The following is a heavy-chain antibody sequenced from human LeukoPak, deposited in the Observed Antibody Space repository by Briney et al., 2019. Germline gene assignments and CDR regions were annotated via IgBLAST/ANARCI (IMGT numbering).Heavy chain of an antibody. V-gene: IGHV3-23*01. D-gene: IGHD2-2*01. CDR2: ISGSGGGT. Sequence: GGSLRLSCTASGFTFSSYAMSWVRQAPGKGLEWVSAISGSGGGTYYADSVKGRFTISRDNSKNTLYLQMNSLRAEDTAVYYCAKGAGYCSSTSCYSTPNDAFDIWGQGTMVTVSS. CDR1: GFTFSSYA. J-gene: IGHJ3*02. CDR3: AKGAGYCSSTSCYSTPNDAFDI.